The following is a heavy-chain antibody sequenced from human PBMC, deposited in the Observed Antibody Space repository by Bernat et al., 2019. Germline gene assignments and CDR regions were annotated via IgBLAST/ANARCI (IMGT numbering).Heavy chain of an antibody. CDR3: ARDKRYFDWSTNDY. J-gene: IGHJ4*02. D-gene: IGHD3-9*01. CDR2: INAGNGNT. CDR1: GYTFTSYG. V-gene: IGHV1-18*01. Sequence: QVQLVQSGAEVKKPGASVKVSCKASGYTFTSYGISWVRQAPGQGLEWMGWINAGNGNTKYSQKFQGRVTITRDTSASTAYMELSSLRSEDTAVYYCARDKRYFDWSTNDYWGQGTLVTVSS.